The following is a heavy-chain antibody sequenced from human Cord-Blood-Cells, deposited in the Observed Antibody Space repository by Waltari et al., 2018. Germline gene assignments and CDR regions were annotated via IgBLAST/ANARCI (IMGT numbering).Heavy chain of an antibody. D-gene: IGHD6-13*01. CDR2: MNPNSGNT. Sequence: QVQLVQSGAEVKKPGASVKVSCKASGYTFTSYDINWVRQATGQGLEWMGGMNPNSGNTGYAQKFQGRVTITRNTSIATAYMELSSQRSEDTAVYYWARGNRQQLDYWGQGTLVTVSS. CDR3: ARGNRQQLDY. V-gene: IGHV1-8*03. J-gene: IGHJ4*02. CDR1: GYTFTSYD.